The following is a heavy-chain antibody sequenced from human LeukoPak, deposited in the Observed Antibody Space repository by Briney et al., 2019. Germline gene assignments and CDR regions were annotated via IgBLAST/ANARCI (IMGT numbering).Heavy chain of an antibody. CDR3: ARYYGSGRGYYGLDV. V-gene: IGHV3-30*03. J-gene: IGHJ6*02. CDR2: IPYDGSNK. D-gene: IGHD3-10*01. Sequence: GGSLRLSCAASGFTISSYWMHWVRQAPGKGLEWITLIPYDGSNKYYADSVKGRFTISRDNSKNTLYLQMNSLRAEDTAVYYCARYYGSGRGYYGLDVWGQGTTVTVFS. CDR1: GFTISSYW.